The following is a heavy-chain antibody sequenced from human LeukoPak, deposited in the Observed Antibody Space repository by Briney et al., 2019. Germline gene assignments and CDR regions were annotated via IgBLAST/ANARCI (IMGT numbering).Heavy chain of an antibody. Sequence: ASVKVSCKASGYTFTSYGISWVRQAPGQGLEWMGWISAYNGNTNYAQKLQGRVTMTTDTSTSTAYMELRSLRSDDTAVYYCARDRTFTPITIFGVATPHDAFDIWGQGTMVTASS. CDR2: ISAYNGNT. J-gene: IGHJ3*02. CDR3: ARDRTFTPITIFGVATPHDAFDI. V-gene: IGHV1-18*01. D-gene: IGHD3-3*01. CDR1: GYTFTSYG.